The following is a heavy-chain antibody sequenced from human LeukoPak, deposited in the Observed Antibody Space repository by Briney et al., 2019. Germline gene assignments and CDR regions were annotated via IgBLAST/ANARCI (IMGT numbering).Heavy chain of an antibody. Sequence: ASVKVSCKASGYTFTSYAMHWVRQAPGQRLEWMGWINAGNGNTKYSQKFQGRVTITRDTSTSTAYMELRSLRSDDTAVYYCARARTIFGVVIINGNWFDPWGQGTLVTVSS. CDR2: INAGNGNT. V-gene: IGHV1-3*01. CDR3: ARARTIFGVVIINGNWFDP. D-gene: IGHD3-3*01. CDR1: GYTFTSYA. J-gene: IGHJ5*02.